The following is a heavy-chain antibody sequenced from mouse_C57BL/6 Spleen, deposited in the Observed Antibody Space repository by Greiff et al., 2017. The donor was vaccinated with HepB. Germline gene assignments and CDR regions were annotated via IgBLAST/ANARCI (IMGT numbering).Heavy chain of an antibody. J-gene: IGHJ1*03. Sequence: VQLQQSGAELVRPGTSVKVSCKASGYAFTNYLIEWVKQRPGQGLEWIGVINPGSGGTNYNEKFKGKATLTADKSSSTAYMQLSSLTSEDSAVYFCARGEGNYEDFDVWGTGTTVTVSS. CDR3: ARGEGNYEDFDV. CDR1: GYAFTNYL. D-gene: IGHD2-1*01. CDR2: INPGSGGT. V-gene: IGHV1-54*01.